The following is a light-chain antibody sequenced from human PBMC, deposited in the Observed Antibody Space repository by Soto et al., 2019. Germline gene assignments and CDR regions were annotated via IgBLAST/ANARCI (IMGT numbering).Light chain of an antibody. J-gene: IGKJ1*01. Sequence: EIVMTQSPATLSVSPGGRATLSCRASQSISDTLAWYQQKPGQAPRLLIHGASTRAPGFPARFSGSGSGTDFTLTISSLQSEDFAVYYCQQYDNWPWTFGQGXXXXI. CDR2: GAS. CDR3: QQYDNWPWT. CDR1: QSISDT. V-gene: IGKV3-15*01.